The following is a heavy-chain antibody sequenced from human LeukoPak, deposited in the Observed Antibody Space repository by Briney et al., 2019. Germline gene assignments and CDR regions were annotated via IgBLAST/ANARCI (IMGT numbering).Heavy chain of an antibody. V-gene: IGHV4-59*01. D-gene: IGHD1-1*01. J-gene: IGHJ4*02. CDR1: SDSISSYY. Sequence: PSETLSLTCTVSSDSISSYYWGWIRQPPGKGLEWIGYISYSGSTHYIPSLNSRVTISVDTSKNQFFLQVSSVTAAATVVYYCARVTTGTVDYWGQGTLVTVSS. CDR3: ARVTTGTVDY. CDR2: ISYSGST.